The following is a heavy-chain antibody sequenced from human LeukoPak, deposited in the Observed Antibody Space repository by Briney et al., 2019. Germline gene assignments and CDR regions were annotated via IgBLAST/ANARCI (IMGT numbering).Heavy chain of an antibody. V-gene: IGHV3-11*03. Sequence: SGGSLRLSCEASGFTFNNYAMNWVRQTPGKGLEWVSYISSSSGYTNYADSVKGRFTISRDNAKNSLYLQMDSLRAEDTAVYYCAGTHYYAFDIWGQGTMVTVSS. J-gene: IGHJ3*02. CDR3: AGTHYYAFDI. D-gene: IGHD3-10*01. CDR2: ISSSSGYT. CDR1: GFTFNNYA.